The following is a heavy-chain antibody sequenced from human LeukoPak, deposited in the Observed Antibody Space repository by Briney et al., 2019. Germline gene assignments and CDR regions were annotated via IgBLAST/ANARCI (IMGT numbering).Heavy chain of an antibody. Sequence: GGSLRLSCVASGFTFSRYSMNWVRQAPGKGLEWVSYITSSGNTMYYAGSVKGRFATSRDNAKNSLYLQMNSLRAEDTAVYYCARGHRPWGQGTLVTVSS. CDR1: GFTFSRYS. V-gene: IGHV3-48*01. J-gene: IGHJ4*02. CDR3: ARGHRP. CDR2: ITSSGNTM. D-gene: IGHD6-6*01.